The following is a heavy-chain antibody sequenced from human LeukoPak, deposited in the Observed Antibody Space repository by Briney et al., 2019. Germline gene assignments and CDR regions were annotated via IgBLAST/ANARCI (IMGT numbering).Heavy chain of an antibody. CDR1: GGTFSSYA. D-gene: IGHD2-15*01. V-gene: IGHV1-69*01. CDR3: AREVVAAFQGFDY. J-gene: IGHJ4*02. CDR2: IIPIFGTA. Sequence: SVKVSCKASGGTFSSYAISWVRQAPGQGLEWMGGIIPIFGTANYAQKFQGRVTITADESTSTAYMELSSLRSEGTAVYYCAREVVAAFQGFDYWGQGTLVTVSS.